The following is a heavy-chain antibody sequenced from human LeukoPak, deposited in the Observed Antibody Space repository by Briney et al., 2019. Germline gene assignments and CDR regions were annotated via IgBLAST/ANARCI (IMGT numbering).Heavy chain of an antibody. J-gene: IGHJ4*02. Sequence: GESLKISCKGSGYSFSNYGIGWVRQMPGKGLEWMAITNPGNSDTKYNPAFQGQVTISADKSISTAYLQWGSLKASDSAMYYCARRSSSEFWGQGTLVTVSS. V-gene: IGHV5-51*01. CDR1: GYSFSNYG. D-gene: IGHD6-6*01. CDR3: ARRSSSEF. CDR2: TNPGNSDT.